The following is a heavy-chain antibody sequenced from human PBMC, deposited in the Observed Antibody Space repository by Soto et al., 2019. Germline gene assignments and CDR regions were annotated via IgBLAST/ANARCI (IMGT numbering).Heavy chain of an antibody. V-gene: IGHV4-30-2*01. J-gene: IGHJ4*02. CDR3: ASSHAGAHITAAVH. CDR2: IYHSGST. CDR1: GGSISSDGYS. D-gene: IGHD6-13*01. Sequence: PSETLSLTCAVSGGSISSDGYSWSWIRQPPGKGLEWIGYIYHSGSTYYNPSLKSRVTISVDRPKNQFSLKLSSVTAADTAVYYCASSHAGAHITAAVHWGQGTLVTVSS.